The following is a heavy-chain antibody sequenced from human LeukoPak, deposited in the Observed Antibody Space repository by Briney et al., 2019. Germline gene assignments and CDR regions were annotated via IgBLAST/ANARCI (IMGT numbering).Heavy chain of an antibody. CDR3: ARHFRAQQLDY. CDR2: IYTSGST. V-gene: IGHV4-4*09. D-gene: IGHD6-13*01. Sequence: PSETLSLTSTVSGGSISSYYWSWIRQPPGKGLEWIGYIYTSGSTNYNPSLKSRVTISVDTSKNQFSLKLSSVTAADTAVYYCARHFRAQQLDYWGQGTLVTVPS. CDR1: GGSISSYY. J-gene: IGHJ4*02.